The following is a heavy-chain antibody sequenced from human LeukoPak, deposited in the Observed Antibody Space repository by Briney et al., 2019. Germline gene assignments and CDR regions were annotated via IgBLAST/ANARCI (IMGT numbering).Heavy chain of an antibody. V-gene: IGHV3-21*01. J-gene: IGHJ4*02. CDR1: GFSFSDFG. CDR2: ISAHSRYI. Sequence: GGSLRLSCAASGFSFSDFGMNWVRQAPGKGLEWVSSISAHSRYIYYADSVKGRFTISRDNAQTSLYLQVNSLRGEDSAVYYCARQYYDFWGGFYTADYYFDYWGRGTLVTVSS. CDR3: ARQYYDFWGGFYTADYYFDY. D-gene: IGHD3-3*01.